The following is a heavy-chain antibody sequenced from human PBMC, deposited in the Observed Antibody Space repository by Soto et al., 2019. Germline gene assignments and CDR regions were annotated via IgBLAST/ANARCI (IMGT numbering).Heavy chain of an antibody. D-gene: IGHD4-4*01. CDR3: AKDGGFYSNFALDS. V-gene: IGHV3-23*01. CDR1: GFTFSTYA. CDR2: TSGSGGSS. J-gene: IGHJ4*02. Sequence: GGSLRLSCAASGFTFSTYAMAWIRQAPGKGLEWVSDTSGSGGSSYYAESVKGRFTISRDNFKNTLYLQMDSLRAEDTAIYYCAKDGGFYSNFALDSWGQGTLVTVSS.